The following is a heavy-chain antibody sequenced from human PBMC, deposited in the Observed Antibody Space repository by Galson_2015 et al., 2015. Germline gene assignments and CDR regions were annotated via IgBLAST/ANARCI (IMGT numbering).Heavy chain of an antibody. Sequence: SLRLSCAASGFTFSSYAMSWVRQAPGKGLEWVSAISGSGGSTYYADSVKGRFTISRDNSKNTLYLQMNSLRAEDTAVYYCAKDRTMKGFYYYYGMDVWGQGTTVTVSS. D-gene: IGHD3-22*01. CDR2: ISGSGGST. V-gene: IGHV3-23*01. CDR1: GFTFSSYA. CDR3: AKDRTMKGFYYYYGMDV. J-gene: IGHJ6*02.